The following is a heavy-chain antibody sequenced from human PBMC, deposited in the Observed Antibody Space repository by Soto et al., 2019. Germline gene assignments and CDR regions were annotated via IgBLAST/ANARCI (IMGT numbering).Heavy chain of an antibody. V-gene: IGHV4-39*01. CDR3: ARQYYFDSGDEETAEIYI. Sequence: SETLSLTCTVSGVSISSSSYYWVWIRQPPGKGLEWIGSIYYSGNTYYNPSLKSRVTISVDTAKNQFSLKLSSVTAADTAVYYCARQYYFDSGDEETAEIYIWCQRTLVTISS. J-gene: IGHJ4*02. D-gene: IGHD3-22*01. CDR2: IYYSGNT. CDR1: GVSISSSSYY.